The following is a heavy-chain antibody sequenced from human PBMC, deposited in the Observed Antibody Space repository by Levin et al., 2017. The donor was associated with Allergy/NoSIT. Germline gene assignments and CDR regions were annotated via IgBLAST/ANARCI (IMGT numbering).Heavy chain of an antibody. CDR2: ISSSSSYI. CDR3: ARGIMITFGGGDAFDI. D-gene: IGHD3-16*01. CDR1: GFTFSSYS. V-gene: IGHV3-21*01. J-gene: IGHJ3*02. Sequence: GESLKISCAASGFTFSSYSMNWVRQAPGKGLEWVSSISSSSSYIYYADSVKGRFTISRDNAKNSLYLQMNSLRAEDTAVYYCARGIMITFGGGDAFDIWGQGTMVTVSS.